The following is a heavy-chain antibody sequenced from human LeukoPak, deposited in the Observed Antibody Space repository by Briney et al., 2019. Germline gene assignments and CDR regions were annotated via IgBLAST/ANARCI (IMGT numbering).Heavy chain of an antibody. V-gene: IGHV3-74*03. Sequence: GGSLRLSCAASGFTFSSYWMHWVRQAPGKGLVWVSNINSDGSDIKYADSVKGRFPISRDNAKNTLYLQMNSLRVEDTAVYYCARVTVVAATNYWGQGTLVTVSS. J-gene: IGHJ4*02. CDR2: INSDGSDI. D-gene: IGHD2-15*01. CDR3: ARVTVVAATNY. CDR1: GFTFSSYW.